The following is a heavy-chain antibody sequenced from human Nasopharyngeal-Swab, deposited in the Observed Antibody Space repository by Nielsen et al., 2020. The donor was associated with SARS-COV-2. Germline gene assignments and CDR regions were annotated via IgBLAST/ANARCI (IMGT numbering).Heavy chain of an antibody. Sequence: ESLKISWKGSGDYVTSKHYFWGWVRQPPGEGVEWIGSIFYSETPSYNPSLKSRVTISVDRTRNQFSLRLSSVAAADTAVYYCARHAFCSSFCHNWYFDLWGRGTLVTVSS. J-gene: IGHJ2*01. CDR2: IFYSETP. D-gene: IGHD6-6*01. CDR3: ARHAFCSSFCHNWYFDL. CDR1: GDYVTSKHYF. V-gene: IGHV4-39*01.